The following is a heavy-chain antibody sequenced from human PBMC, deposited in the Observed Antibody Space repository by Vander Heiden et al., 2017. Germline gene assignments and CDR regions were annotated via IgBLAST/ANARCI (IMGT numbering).Heavy chain of an antibody. CDR2: ISWNSGSI. V-gene: IGHV3-9*01. D-gene: IGHD6-19*01. CDR1: GFPLADYA. CDR3: AKGGRQWLANDAFDI. J-gene: IGHJ3*02. Sequence: EVQLVESGGGLVQPGRSLRLSCAASGFPLADYAMDWVRQAPGKGLEWVSGISWNSGSIAYADSVKGRFTISRDNAKNSLYLQMNSLRAEDTALYYCAKGGRQWLANDAFDIWGQGTMVTVSS.